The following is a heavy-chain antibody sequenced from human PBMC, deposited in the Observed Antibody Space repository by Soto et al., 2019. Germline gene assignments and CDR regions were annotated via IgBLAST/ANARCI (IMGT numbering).Heavy chain of an antibody. V-gene: IGHV1-69*06. CDR2: MNIMFGSA. J-gene: IGHJ4*02. Sequence: WRERMNIMFGSAKYAQKFQGRVTITADKSTNTAYMEMSSLTSDDTAVYFCARGSLYGGYLGRGPPPDNVYFDHWGQGTLVTVSS. CDR3: ARGSLYGGYLGRGPPPDNVYFDH. D-gene: IGHD5-12*01.